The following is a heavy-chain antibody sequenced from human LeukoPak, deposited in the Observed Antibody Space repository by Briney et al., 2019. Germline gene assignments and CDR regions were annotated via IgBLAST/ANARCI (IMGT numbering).Heavy chain of an antibody. Sequence: GGSLRLSCAASGSTFSSYGMHWVRQAPGKGLEWVAVIWYDGSNKYYADSVKGRFTISRDNSKNTLYLQMNSLRAEDTAVYYCARGSHSPGGAFDIWGQGTMVTVSS. CDR3: ARGSHSPGGAFDI. CDR2: IWYDGSNK. CDR1: GSTFSSYG. V-gene: IGHV3-33*01. D-gene: IGHD3-16*01. J-gene: IGHJ3*02.